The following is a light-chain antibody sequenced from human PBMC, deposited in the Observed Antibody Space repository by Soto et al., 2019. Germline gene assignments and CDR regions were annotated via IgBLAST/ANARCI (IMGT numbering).Light chain of an antibody. CDR3: QQANFFPLT. V-gene: IGKV1-12*01. J-gene: IGKJ4*01. CDR2: AAS. Sequence: DIQMTQSPSSVSASVGDRVTITCRASQDITTWVAWYQQKPGKAPKLLISAASNVQSGVPSRFSGSGIGTDFTLIISSLQPEDFATYYCQQANFFPLTFGGGTTVEIK. CDR1: QDITTW.